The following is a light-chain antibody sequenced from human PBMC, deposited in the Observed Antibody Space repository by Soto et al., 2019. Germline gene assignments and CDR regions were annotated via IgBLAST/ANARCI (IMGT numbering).Light chain of an antibody. J-gene: IGKJ4*01. CDR3: QKYASSPLT. CDR2: GAS. V-gene: IGKV3-20*01. Sequence: EIVLTQSPGTLSLSPGERASLSCRASQSVAKNYLAWYQQKPGQALRLLISGASSRATGIPDRFSGSGSGPDFTLTVSRLEAEDVAVYFCQKYASSPLTFGGGTRVEIK. CDR1: QSVAKNY.